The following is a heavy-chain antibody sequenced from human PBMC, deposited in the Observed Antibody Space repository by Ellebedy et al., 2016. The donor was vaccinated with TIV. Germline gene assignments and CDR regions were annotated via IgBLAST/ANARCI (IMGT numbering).Heavy chain of an antibody. J-gene: IGHJ4*02. CDR1: GLTFSSYW. CDR2: INSDGRST. V-gene: IGHV3-74*01. D-gene: IGHD3-16*01. CDR3: TSLSDYLP. Sequence: GESLKISCAASGLTFSSYWMHWVRQAPGKGLVWVSGINSDGRSTTYADSVKGRFTISRDTAKKTLYLQMNSLRAEDTAVYYCTSLSDYLPWGQGTLVTVSS.